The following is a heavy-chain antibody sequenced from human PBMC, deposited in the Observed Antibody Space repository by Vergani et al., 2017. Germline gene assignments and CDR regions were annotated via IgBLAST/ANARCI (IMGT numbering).Heavy chain of an antibody. CDR1: VGSISSSSYY. V-gene: IGHV4-39*01. D-gene: IGHD3-10*01. J-gene: IGHJ5*02. Sequence: QVQLQESGPGLVKPSETLSLTCTVSVGSISSSSYYWVWIRQPPGKGLEWIGSIYYSGITYYNPSLKSRGTISVDTSKNTFSLKRSAVTAAYTAVYYCAREGTGSDGNWFDPWGQGTLVTVSS. CDR3: AREGTGSDGNWFDP. CDR2: IYYSGIT.